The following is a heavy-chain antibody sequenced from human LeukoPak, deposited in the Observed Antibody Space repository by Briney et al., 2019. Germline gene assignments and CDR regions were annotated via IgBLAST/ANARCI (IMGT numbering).Heavy chain of an antibody. CDR1: GESFSGYY. V-gene: IGHV4-34*01. CDR2: INHSGRT. J-gene: IGHJ6*03. CDR3: TRPWQRRYYMDV. Sequence: PSETLSLTCAAYGESFSGYYWTWVRQPPGKGLEWVGDINHSGRTTYNPSLKSRVIISVDTSKNLFSLNLTSVTAADTAVYYCTRPWQRRYYMDVWGKGTTVAVSS.